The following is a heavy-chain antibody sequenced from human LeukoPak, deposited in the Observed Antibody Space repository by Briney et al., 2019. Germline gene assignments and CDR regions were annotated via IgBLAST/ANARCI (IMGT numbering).Heavy chain of an antibody. D-gene: IGHD3-16*01. CDR1: GGTFSSYA. J-gene: IGHJ4*02. CDR3: ARGMITFGGVGPQDYGY. V-gene: IGHV1-69*04. CDR2: IIPILGIA. Sequence: GASVKVSCKASGGTFSSYAISWVRQAPGQGLEWMGRIIPILGIANYAQKFQGRVTITADKSTSTAYMELSSLRSEDTAVYYCARGMITFGGVGPQDYGYWGQGTLVTVSS.